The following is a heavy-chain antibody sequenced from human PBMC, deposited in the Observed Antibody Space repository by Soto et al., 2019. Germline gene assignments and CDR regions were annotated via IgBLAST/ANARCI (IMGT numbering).Heavy chain of an antibody. CDR1: GFTFSSYA. J-gene: IGHJ4*02. CDR3: APRGQFAFDY. CDR2: ISYDGSNK. V-gene: IGHV3-30-3*01. Sequence: GGSLRLSCAASGFTFSSYAMHWVRQAPGKGLEWVAVISYDGSNKYYADSVKGRFTISRDNSKNTLYLQMNSLRAEDTAVYYCAPRGQFAFDYWGQGTLVTVSS. D-gene: IGHD3-10*01.